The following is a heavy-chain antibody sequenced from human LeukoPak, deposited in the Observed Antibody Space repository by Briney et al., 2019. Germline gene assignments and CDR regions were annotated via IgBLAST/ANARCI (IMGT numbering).Heavy chain of an antibody. CDR2: MNPNSGNT. D-gene: IGHD6-13*01. V-gene: IGHV1-8*01. J-gene: IGHJ5*02. CDR1: GYTFTSYD. Sequence: ASVKVSFKASGYTFTSYDINWVRQAPGQGLEWMGWMNPNSGNTGYAQKFQGRVTITRNTSISTAYMELSSLRSEDTAVYYCARGPVEEAAAGTSFFYPGGQGTVAAVS. CDR3: ARGPVEEAAAGTSFFYP.